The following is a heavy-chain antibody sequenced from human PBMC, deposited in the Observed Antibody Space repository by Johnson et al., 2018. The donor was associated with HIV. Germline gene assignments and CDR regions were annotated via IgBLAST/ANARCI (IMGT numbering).Heavy chain of an antibody. CDR1: GFTFSSYG. CDR2: IRYDGSNK. CDR3: EKVGEPDVEYYYESSGQDGGNAFDI. D-gene: IGHD3-22*01. J-gene: IGHJ3*02. V-gene: IGHV3-30*02. Sequence: QVQLVESGGGVVQPGGSLRLSCAASGFTFSSYGMHWVRQAPGKGLEWVAFIRYDGSNKYYADSVKGRFTISRDNSKDTLYLQMNSLRAKDTAVYYCEKVGEPDVEYYYESSGQDGGNAFDIWGQGTMVTVSS.